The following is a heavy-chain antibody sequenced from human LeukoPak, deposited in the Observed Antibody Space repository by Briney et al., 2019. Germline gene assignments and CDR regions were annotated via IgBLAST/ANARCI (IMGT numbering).Heavy chain of an antibody. Sequence: PGGSLRLSCAASGFTFGTYAMHWVRQAPGKGLEWVAVISYDGSNKYHADSVKGRFTISRDNSKNTLYLQMNSLRAEDTAVYYCARDLKYSSGWWGIFDYWGQGTLVTVSS. CDR1: GFTFGTYA. D-gene: IGHD6-19*01. J-gene: IGHJ4*02. CDR3: ARDLKYSSGWWGIFDY. V-gene: IGHV3-30-3*01. CDR2: ISYDGSNK.